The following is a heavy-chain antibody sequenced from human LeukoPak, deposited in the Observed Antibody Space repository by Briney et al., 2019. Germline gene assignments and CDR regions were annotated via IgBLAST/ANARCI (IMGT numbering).Heavy chain of an antibody. V-gene: IGHV3-30-3*01. CDR2: ISYDGSNK. J-gene: IGHJ4*02. CDR1: GFTFSSYA. D-gene: IGHD6-25*01. CDR3: ARALAAAGSY. Sequence: GGSLRLSCAASGFTFSSYAMHWVRQAPGKGLEWVAVISYDGSNKYYADSVKGRFTISRDNSKNTLYLQMNSLRAEDTAVYYCARALAAAGSYWGQGTLVTVSS.